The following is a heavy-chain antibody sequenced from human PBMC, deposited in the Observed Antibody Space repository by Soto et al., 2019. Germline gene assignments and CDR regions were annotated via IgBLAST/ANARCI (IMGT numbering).Heavy chain of an antibody. CDR2: IYYSGST. J-gene: IGHJ2*01. D-gene: IGHD3-10*01. CDR3: ARGLAGTYAAYFDI. V-gene: IGHV4-31*03. Sequence: QVQLQESGPGLVTPSQTLSLICSVSGDPISVGGYYWSWIRQHPEKGLEWIGYIYYSGSTYYNPSLQSRVTLSVDTSKNQFSVKLTSVTAADTAVYFCARGLAGTYAAYFDIWGRGTLVTVSS. CDR1: GDPISVGGYY.